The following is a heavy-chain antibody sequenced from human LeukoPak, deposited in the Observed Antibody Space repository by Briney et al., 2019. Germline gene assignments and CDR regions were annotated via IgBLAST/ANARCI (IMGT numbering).Heavy chain of an antibody. Sequence: GGSLRLSCAASGFTFGSYWMSWVRQAPGKGLEWVANINQDGSEKNYVDSVKGPFTISRDNAKNSLYLQMNSLRAEDTAVYYCARFPGTYYLDVWGKGTTVTVSS. J-gene: IGHJ6*03. CDR2: INQDGSEK. CDR3: ARFPGTYYLDV. V-gene: IGHV3-7*01. CDR1: GFTFGSYW.